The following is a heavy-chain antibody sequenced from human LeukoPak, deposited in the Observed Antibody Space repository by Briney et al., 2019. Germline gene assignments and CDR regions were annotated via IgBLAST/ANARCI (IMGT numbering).Heavy chain of an antibody. V-gene: IGHV4-59*01. CDR1: GGSISSYY. D-gene: IGHD3-16*01. CDR3: ARVGLGYYGMDV. Sequence: SETLSLTCTVSGGSISSYYWSWIRHPPGKGLEWIGYIYYSGSTNYNPSLKSRVTISVDTSKNQFSLKLSSVTAADTAVYYCARVGLGYYGMDVWGQGTTVTVSS. J-gene: IGHJ6*02. CDR2: IYYSGST.